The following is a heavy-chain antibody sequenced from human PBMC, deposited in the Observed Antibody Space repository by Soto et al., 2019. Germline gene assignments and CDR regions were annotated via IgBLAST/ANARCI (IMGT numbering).Heavy chain of an antibody. V-gene: IGHV1-46*03. D-gene: IGHD3-9*01. Sequence: ASVKVSCKASGYTFTSYYMHWVRQAPGQGLEWMGIINPSGGSTSYAQKFQGRVTMTRDTSTSTVYMELSSLRSEDTAVYYCARPYYDILTGYYVRFDYWGQGTLVTVSS. CDR1: GYTFTSYY. CDR2: INPSGGST. CDR3: ARPYYDILTGYYVRFDY. J-gene: IGHJ4*02.